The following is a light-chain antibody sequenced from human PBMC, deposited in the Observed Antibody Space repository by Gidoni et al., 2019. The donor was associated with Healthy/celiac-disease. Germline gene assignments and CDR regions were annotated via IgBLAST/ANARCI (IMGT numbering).Light chain of an antibody. CDR2: DKT. V-gene: IGLV3-19*01. Sequence: SSELTQDPAVSVALGQTVRITCQGDSLRFYHARWYQQKPGQAPVLVIYDKTNRPSGIPDRFSGSSSGNTASLTITGVQAEDEADYYCNSRDSSSNHVLFGGGTKLTVL. J-gene: IGLJ2*01. CDR1: SLRFYH. CDR3: NSRDSSSNHVL.